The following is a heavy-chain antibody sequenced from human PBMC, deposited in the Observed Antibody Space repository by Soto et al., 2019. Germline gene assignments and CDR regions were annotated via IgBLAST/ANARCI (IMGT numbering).Heavy chain of an antibody. CDR1: GFTFSSYA. D-gene: IGHD3-22*01. CDR2: ISGSGGST. V-gene: IGHV3-23*01. CDR3: ANWEPYYDDNSGYFDY. Sequence: PGGSLRLSCAASGFTFSSYAMSWVRQAPGKGLEWVSAISGSGGSTYYADSVKGRFTISRDNSKNTLYLQMNSLRAEDTAIYYCANWEPYYDDNSGYFDYWGQGTLVTVS. J-gene: IGHJ4*02.